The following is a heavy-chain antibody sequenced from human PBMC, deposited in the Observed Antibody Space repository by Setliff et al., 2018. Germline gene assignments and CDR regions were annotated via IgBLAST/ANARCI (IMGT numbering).Heavy chain of an antibody. V-gene: IGHV1-18*01. CDR1: GYTFSNYG. J-gene: IGHJ4*02. D-gene: IGHD2-8*01. Sequence: ASVKVSCKASGYTFSNYGITWVRQAPGQGLEWMGWISAYNGKTYSAQKFQDRVTLTTHTSTNMGYLELRDLRSDDTAVYYCLRLVRYCTKIACQATSGDEVWGQGTLVTVSS. CDR3: LRLVRYCTKIACQATSGDEV. CDR2: ISAYNGKT.